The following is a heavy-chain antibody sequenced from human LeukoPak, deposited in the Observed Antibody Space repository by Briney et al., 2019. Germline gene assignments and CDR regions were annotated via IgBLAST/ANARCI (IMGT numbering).Heavy chain of an antibody. Sequence: ASVKVSCKASGGTFTGYYMHWVRQAPGQGLEWLGRIFPNTGDTRYAQKFQGRVTTTRDTSISTASMELRRLKPDDSAVYYCARDSGWGNYRSVDYFDYWGQGTLVTVSS. V-gene: IGHV1-2*06. CDR2: IFPNTGDT. J-gene: IGHJ4*02. CDR1: GGTFTGYY. D-gene: IGHD3-16*02. CDR3: ARDSGWGNYRSVDYFDY.